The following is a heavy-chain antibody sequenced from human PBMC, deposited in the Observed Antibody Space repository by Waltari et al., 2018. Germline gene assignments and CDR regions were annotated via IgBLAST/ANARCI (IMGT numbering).Heavy chain of an antibody. D-gene: IGHD2-2*01. V-gene: IGHV4-34*01. CDR1: GGSFSGYY. Sequence: QVQLQQWGAGLLKPSETLSLTCAVYGGSFSGYYWSWIRQPPGKGLEWIGEINHRGRTNYNPSLKIRVTISVDTSKNQFSLRLSSVTAADTAVYYCARSRYCSSTSCDGAEYFQHWGQGTLVTVSS. CDR3: ARSRYCSSTSCDGAEYFQH. J-gene: IGHJ1*01. CDR2: INHRGRT.